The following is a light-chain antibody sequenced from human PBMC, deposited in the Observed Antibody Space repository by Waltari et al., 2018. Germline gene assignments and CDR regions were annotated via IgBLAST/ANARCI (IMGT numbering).Light chain of an antibody. CDR2: AAS. CDR1: QSISSY. Sequence: DIQMTQSPSSLSASVGDRVTITCRASQSISSYLNWYQQKPGKAPKRLIYAASSLQSGVPSRFSGIGSGTDFTLTISSLQPEDFATYYCQQSYSTPFTFGPGTKVDIK. CDR3: QQSYSTPFT. V-gene: IGKV1-39*01. J-gene: IGKJ3*01.